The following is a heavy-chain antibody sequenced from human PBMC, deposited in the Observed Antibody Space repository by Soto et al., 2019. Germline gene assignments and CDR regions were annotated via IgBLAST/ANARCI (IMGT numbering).Heavy chain of an antibody. CDR3: VKGTLLWFGESSYYFDY. CDR1: GFTFSSYA. CDR2: SSRGGGNT. D-gene: IGHD3-10*01. Sequence: EVQLLESGGGLVQPGGSLRLSCAASGFTFSSYAMSWVRQAPGKGLEWVSASSRGGGNTYYADSVKGRFTISRDNSKNTLYLQMNSLRAEDTAVYYCVKGTLLWFGESSYYFDYWGQGPLVTVSS. J-gene: IGHJ4*02. V-gene: IGHV3-23*01.